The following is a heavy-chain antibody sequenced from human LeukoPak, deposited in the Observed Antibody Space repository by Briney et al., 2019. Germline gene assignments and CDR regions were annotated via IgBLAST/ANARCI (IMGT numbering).Heavy chain of an antibody. Sequence: GGSLRLSCAASGFTFSSYEMNWVRQAPGKGLEWVSYISSSSSTIYYADSVKGRFTISRDNAKNSLYLQMNSLRAEDTAVYYCARLSYSSGPFNWGQGTLVTVSS. J-gene: IGHJ4*02. V-gene: IGHV3-48*01. CDR1: GFTFSSYE. CDR2: ISSSSSTI. D-gene: IGHD6-19*01. CDR3: ARLSYSSGPFN.